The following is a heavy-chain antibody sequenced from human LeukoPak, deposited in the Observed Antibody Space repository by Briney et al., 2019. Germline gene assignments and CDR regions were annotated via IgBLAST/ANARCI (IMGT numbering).Heavy chain of an antibody. CDR1: GFTFDDYA. D-gene: IGHD3-10*01. J-gene: IGHJ4*02. CDR3: AKGHYYGSGIYDY. V-gene: IGHV3-9*01. CDR2: ISWNSGSI. Sequence: GRSLRLSCAASGFTFDDYAMHWVRQAPGKGLEWVSGISWNSGSIGYADSVKGRFTISRDNAKNSLYLQMNSLRAEDTALYYCAKGHYYGSGIYDYWGQGTLVTVSS.